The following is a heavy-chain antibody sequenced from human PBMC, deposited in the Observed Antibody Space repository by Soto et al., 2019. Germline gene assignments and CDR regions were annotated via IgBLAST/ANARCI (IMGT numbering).Heavy chain of an antibody. D-gene: IGHD3-3*01. Sequence: EVQLLESGGGLVQPGGSLRLSCAASGFTFSSYAMSWVRQAPGKGLEWVSAISGSDDSTYYAESVKGRFTISRDNSKNTLYLQMNSLRAEDTAVYYCAKDYDFGPYYYYGMDVWGQGTTVTVSS. J-gene: IGHJ6*02. CDR1: GFTFSSYA. CDR3: AKDYDFGPYYYYGMDV. V-gene: IGHV3-23*01. CDR2: ISGSDDST.